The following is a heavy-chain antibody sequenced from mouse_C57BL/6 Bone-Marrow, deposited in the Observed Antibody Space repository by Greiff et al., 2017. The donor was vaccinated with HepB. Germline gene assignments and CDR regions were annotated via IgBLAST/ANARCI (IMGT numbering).Heavy chain of an antibody. CDR1: GYTFTSYW. V-gene: IGHV1-52*01. CDR2: IDPSDSET. J-gene: IGHJ1*03. CDR3: ASGYDWYFDV. Sequence: VQLQQSGAELVRPGSSVKLSCKASGYTFTSYWMHWVKQRPIQGLEWIGNIDPSDSETHYNQKFKDKATLTVDKSSSTAYMQLSSLTSEDSAVYYCASGYDWYFDVWGTGTTVTVSS. D-gene: IGHD1-2*01.